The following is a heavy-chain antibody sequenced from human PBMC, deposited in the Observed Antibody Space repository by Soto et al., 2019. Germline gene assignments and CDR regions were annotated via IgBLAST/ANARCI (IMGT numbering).Heavy chain of an antibody. J-gene: IGHJ4*02. CDR3: SSTLGRDYDFGSGYC. Sequence: PSETLSLTCTVSGGSISSSGYYCRWIRQPPGKWLEWFGSIYHSVSTYYNPSLKSRVTISVDTSKNQFSLKLSSVTAAHPAVHYCSSTLGRDYDFGSGYCWGQGTLVTVS. CDR1: GGSISSSGYY. CDR2: IYHSVST. V-gene: IGHV4-39*01. D-gene: IGHD3-3*01.